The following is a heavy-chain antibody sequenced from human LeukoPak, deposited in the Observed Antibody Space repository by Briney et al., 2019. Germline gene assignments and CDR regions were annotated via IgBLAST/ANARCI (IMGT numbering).Heavy chain of an antibody. V-gene: IGHV1-46*01. D-gene: IGHD2-2*02. J-gene: IGHJ6*03. CDR1: GYTFTSYY. CDR3: ARDHEDCSSGNSCYNYYYYYIDV. Sequence: ASVKVSCKASGYTFTSYYMHWVRQAPGQGLEWMGIINPSDDSATYAQKFQGRVTLTSDTSTSTIYMELSSLKSEDTAVYYCARDHEDCSSGNSCYNYYYYYIDVWGQGTTVTVSS. CDR2: INPSDDSA.